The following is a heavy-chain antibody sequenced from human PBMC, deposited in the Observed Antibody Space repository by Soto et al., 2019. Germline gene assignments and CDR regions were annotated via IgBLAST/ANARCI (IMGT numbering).Heavy chain of an antibody. Sequence: SVKVSCKASGGAFSSYAISWVRQAPGQGLEWMGGIIPIFGTANYAQKFQGRVTITADESTSTAYMELSSLRSEDTAVYYCARDGVDTAMVSHWFDPWGQGTLVTVSS. V-gene: IGHV1-69*13. CDR3: ARDGVDTAMVSHWFDP. D-gene: IGHD5-18*01. CDR1: GGAFSSYA. J-gene: IGHJ5*02. CDR2: IIPIFGTA.